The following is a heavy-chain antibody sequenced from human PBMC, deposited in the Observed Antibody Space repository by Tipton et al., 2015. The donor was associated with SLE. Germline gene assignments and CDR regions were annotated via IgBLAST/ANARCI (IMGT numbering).Heavy chain of an antibody. Sequence: QLVQSGAEVKKPGASVKVSCKASGYTFTSYGISWVRQAPGQGLEWMGWISAYNGNTNYAQKLQGRVTMTTETSTSTAYMELTGLRSDDTAVYYCARGLLVEVMGSAFDIWGQGTMVTVSS. CDR2: ISAYNGNT. D-gene: IGHD3-16*01. J-gene: IGHJ3*02. CDR3: ARGLLVEVMGSAFDI. V-gene: IGHV1-18*01. CDR1: GYTFTSYG.